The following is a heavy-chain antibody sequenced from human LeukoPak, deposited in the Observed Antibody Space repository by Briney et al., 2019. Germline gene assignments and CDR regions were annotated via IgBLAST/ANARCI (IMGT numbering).Heavy chain of an antibody. D-gene: IGHD3-22*01. Sequence: ASVKVSCKASGYTFTSYDINRVRQATGQGLEWMGWMNPNSGNTGYAQKFQGRVTMTRNTSISTAYMELSSLRSEDTAVYYCARGTGGIVVDTDAFDIWGQGTMVTVSS. V-gene: IGHV1-8*01. CDR1: GYTFTSYD. J-gene: IGHJ3*02. CDR3: ARGTGGIVVDTDAFDI. CDR2: MNPNSGNT.